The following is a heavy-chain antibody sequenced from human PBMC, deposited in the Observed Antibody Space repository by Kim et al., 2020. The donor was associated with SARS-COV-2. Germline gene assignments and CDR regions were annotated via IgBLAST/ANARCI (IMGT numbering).Heavy chain of an antibody. Sequence: GGSLRLSCAASGFTFSSYAMHWVRQAPGKGLEWVAVISYDGSNKYYADSVKGRFTISRDNSKNTLYLQMNSLRAEDTAVYYCARGGYCSSTSCYRLQGDYWGQGTLVTVSS. CDR3: ARGGYCSSTSCYRLQGDY. D-gene: IGHD2-2*02. V-gene: IGHV3-30-3*01. CDR2: ISYDGSNK. CDR1: GFTFSSYA. J-gene: IGHJ4*02.